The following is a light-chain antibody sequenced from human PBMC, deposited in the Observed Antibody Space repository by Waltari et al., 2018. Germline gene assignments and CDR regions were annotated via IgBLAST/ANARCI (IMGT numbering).Light chain of an antibody. J-gene: IGLJ3*02. V-gene: IGLV1-40*01. Sequence: QSVLTQPPSVSGAPGQRVTLSCTGSDSNIGAGFDVHWYQQLPGTAPKFVIYGNTMRPSGVPARFSASKSGTAASLAITGLQAEDEADYYCQSYDNSLSAWVFGGGTKVTVL. CDR2: GNT. CDR3: QSYDNSLSAWV. CDR1: DSNIGAGFD.